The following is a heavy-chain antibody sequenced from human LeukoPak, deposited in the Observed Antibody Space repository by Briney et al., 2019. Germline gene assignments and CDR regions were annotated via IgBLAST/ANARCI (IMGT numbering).Heavy chain of an antibody. J-gene: IGHJ4*02. CDR3: ARGGRVVGATPVLDY. V-gene: IGHV4-34*01. Sequence: SETLSLTCAVYGGSFGGYYWSWIRQPPGKGLEWIGEINHSGSTNYNPSLKSRVTISVDTSKNQFSLKLSSVTAADTAVYYCARGGRVVGATPVLDYWGQGTLVTVSS. CDR2: INHSGST. CDR1: GGSFGGYY. D-gene: IGHD1-26*01.